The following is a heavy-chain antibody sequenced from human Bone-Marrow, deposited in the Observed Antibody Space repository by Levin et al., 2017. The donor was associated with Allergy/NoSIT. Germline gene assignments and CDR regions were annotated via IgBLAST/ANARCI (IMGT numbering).Heavy chain of an antibody. D-gene: IGHD2-2*01. Sequence: MAGGSLRLSCKTSGYTFTRYGVSWVRQVPGQGLEWMGWISVSNGRTDFARKFQGRVTMTTDTSTNTVYMELTSLRSDDTAVYYCARGYCHSPSCYQMYYFDFWGQGTLVTVSS. CDR3: ARGYCHSPSCYQMYYFDF. J-gene: IGHJ4*02. CDR2: ISVSNGRT. V-gene: IGHV1-18*01. CDR1: GYTFTRYG.